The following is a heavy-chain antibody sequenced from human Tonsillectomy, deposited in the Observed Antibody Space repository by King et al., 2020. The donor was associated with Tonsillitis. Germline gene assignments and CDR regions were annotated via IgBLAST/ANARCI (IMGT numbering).Heavy chain of an antibody. CDR1: GFSFSDYY. CDR2: ISSSTDYT. V-gene: IGHV3-11*06. CDR3: ARYSGTYPPDYYFDY. J-gene: IGHJ4*02. D-gene: IGHD1-26*01. Sequence: VQLVESGGGLVKPGGSLRLSCAASGFSFSDYYMSWIRQAPGKGLEWVSYISSSTDYTNYADSVKGRFTISRDNAKNSLHLQMNSLRAEDTAVYYCARYSGTYPPDYYFDYWGQGTLVTVSA.